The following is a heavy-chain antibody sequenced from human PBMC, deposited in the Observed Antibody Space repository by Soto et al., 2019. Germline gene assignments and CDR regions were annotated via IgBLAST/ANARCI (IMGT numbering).Heavy chain of an antibody. CDR1: GGSISSYY. V-gene: IGHV4-59*08. CDR3: ARRWRGDAFDI. J-gene: IGHJ3*02. CDR2: IYYSGST. Sequence: QVQLQESGPGLVKPSETLSLTCTVSGGSISSYYWSWIRQPPGKGLEWIGYIYYSGSTNYNPSLKSRVTISVDTYKNQFYRKLSSVTAADTAVYYCARRWRGDAFDILGQGTMVTVSS. D-gene: IGHD1-26*01.